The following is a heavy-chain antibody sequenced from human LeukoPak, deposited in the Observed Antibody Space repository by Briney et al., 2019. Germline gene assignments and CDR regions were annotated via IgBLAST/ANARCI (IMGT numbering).Heavy chain of an antibody. D-gene: IGHD5-12*01. CDR1: GGSFSGYY. V-gene: IGHV4-34*01. Sequence: NSSETLSLTCAVYGGSFSGYYWSWIRQPPGKGLEWIGEINHSGSTNYNPSLKSRVTISVDTSKNQFSLKLSSVTAADTAVYYCARVRGRADGYTTPYYFDYWGQGTLVTVSS. J-gene: IGHJ4*02. CDR3: ARVRGRADGYTTPYYFDY. CDR2: INHSGST.